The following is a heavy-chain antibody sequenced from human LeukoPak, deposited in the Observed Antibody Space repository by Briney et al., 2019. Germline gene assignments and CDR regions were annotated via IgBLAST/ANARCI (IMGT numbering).Heavy chain of an antibody. CDR3: AKDAQRGFDYSNSLEY. J-gene: IGHJ4*02. CDR1: GFTFSDYY. V-gene: IGHV3-33*06. D-gene: IGHD4-11*01. CDR2: IWNDGTNR. Sequence: PGGSLRLSCAASGFTFSDYYMSWVRQAPGKGLEWVAVIWNDGTNRYYGDSVKGRFTISRDDSKNTVYLQMNGLRAGDTAVYYCAKDAQRGFDYSNSLEYWGQGTLVTVSS.